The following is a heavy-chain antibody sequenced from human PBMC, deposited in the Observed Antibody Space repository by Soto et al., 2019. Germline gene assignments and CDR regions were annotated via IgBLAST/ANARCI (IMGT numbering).Heavy chain of an antibody. CDR2: IYYSGST. CDR1: GGSISSYY. J-gene: IGHJ4*02. CDR3: AGDRFSYVDY. V-gene: IGHV4-59*01. Sequence: SEPLSLTCTVSGGSISSYYWSWIRQPPGKGLEWIGYIYYSGSTNYNPSLKSRVTISVDTSKNQFSLKLSSVTAADTAVYYCAGDRFSYVDYWGQGTLVTVSS. D-gene: IGHD5-18*01.